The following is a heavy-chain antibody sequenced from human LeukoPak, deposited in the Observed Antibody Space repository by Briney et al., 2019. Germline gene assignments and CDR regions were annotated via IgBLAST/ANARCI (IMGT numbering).Heavy chain of an antibody. Sequence: GESLKISCAASGFTVSSNYMSWVRQAPGKGLEWVSILYSRGSTYYADSVKGRFTISRDDSKNTLNLQMNSLRAEDTAVYYCASGGMGARKYYSDPFHYWGQGTLVPVSS. CDR2: LYSRGST. J-gene: IGHJ4*02. D-gene: IGHD3-10*01. CDR1: GFTVSSNY. V-gene: IGHV3-53*01. CDR3: ASGGMGARKYYSDPFHY.